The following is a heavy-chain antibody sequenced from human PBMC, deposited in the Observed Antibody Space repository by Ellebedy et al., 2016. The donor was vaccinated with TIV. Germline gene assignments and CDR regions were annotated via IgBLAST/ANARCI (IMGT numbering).Heavy chain of an antibody. Sequence: SGPTLVXPTQTLTLTCTFSGFSLSTSGVGVGWLRQPPGKALEWLALIYWDDDKRYSPSLKSRLTITKDTSKNQAVLTMTNMDPVDTATYYCAHTTTMVRGVITYHYYGMDVWGQGTTVTVSS. CDR3: AHTTTMVRGVITYHYYGMDV. D-gene: IGHD3-10*01. CDR2: IYWDDDK. CDR1: GFSLSTSGVG. J-gene: IGHJ6*02. V-gene: IGHV2-5*02.